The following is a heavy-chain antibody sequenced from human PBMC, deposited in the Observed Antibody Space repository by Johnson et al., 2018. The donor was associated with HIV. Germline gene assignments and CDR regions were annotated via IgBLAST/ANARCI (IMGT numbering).Heavy chain of an antibody. CDR1: AFTFSRYG. V-gene: IGHV3-30*03. CDR3: ARAVGGSYHDAFDS. CDR2: ISYDGSNK. D-gene: IGHD1-26*01. Sequence: VQLVESGGGVVQPGRSLRLSCAASAFTFSRYGMHWVRQAPGKGLEWVALISYDGSNKYYGDSVKGRFTISRDNSKNSLYLQMNSLRAEDTALYYCARAVGGSYHDAFDSWGQGTMVTVSS. J-gene: IGHJ3*02.